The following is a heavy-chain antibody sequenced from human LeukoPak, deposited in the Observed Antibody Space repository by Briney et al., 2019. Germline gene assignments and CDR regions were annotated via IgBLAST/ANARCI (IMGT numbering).Heavy chain of an antibody. Sequence: GGSLRLSCAASGFTFSSYEMNWVRQAPGKGLEWVSYITGSGDTIYYADSVKGRFTISRDNFKNTVSLQMNSLRAEDTAVYYCAKDAQRGFDYSNSLEHWGQGSLVTVSS. CDR2: ITGSGDTI. D-gene: IGHD4-11*01. V-gene: IGHV3-48*03. CDR1: GFTFSSYE. J-gene: IGHJ4*02. CDR3: AKDAQRGFDYSNSLEH.